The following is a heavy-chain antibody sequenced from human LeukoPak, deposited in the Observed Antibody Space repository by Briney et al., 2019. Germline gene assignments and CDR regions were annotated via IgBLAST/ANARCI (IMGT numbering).Heavy chain of an antibody. D-gene: IGHD6-13*01. CDR3: ARAKIPSIAAAGINFHNWFDP. Sequence: SQTLSLTCAISGDSVSSNSAAWNWIRQSPSRGLEWLGRTYYRSKWYNDYAVSVKSRITINPYTSKNQFSLQLNSVTPEDTAVYYCARAKIPSIAAAGINFHNWFDPWGQGTLVTVSS. CDR1: GDSVSSNSAA. V-gene: IGHV6-1*01. CDR2: TYYRSKWYN. J-gene: IGHJ5*02.